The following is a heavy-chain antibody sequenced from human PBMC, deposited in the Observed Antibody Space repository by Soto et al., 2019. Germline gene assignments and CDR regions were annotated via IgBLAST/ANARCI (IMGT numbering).Heavy chain of an antibody. V-gene: IGHV4-4*02. Sequence: PSETLSLTCAVSRVAITSNWWSWVRQPPGKGLEWIGEIYHSGDTRYNPSLKSRVTMSVDKSKNQLSLKLNSVTAADTAVYYCATYYDILTGYTFDSWGQGTLVTVSS. J-gene: IGHJ4*02. D-gene: IGHD3-9*01. CDR1: RVAITSNW. CDR3: ATYYDILTGYTFDS. CDR2: IYHSGDT.